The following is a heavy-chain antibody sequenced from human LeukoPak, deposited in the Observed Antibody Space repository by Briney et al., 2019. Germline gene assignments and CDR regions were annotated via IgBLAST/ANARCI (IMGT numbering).Heavy chain of an antibody. CDR1: GASISSGSYY. J-gene: IGHJ4*02. Sequence: PSQTLSLTCTVSGASISSGSYYWSWIRQPAWKGLEWIGRIYTSGNTNYNPSLKSRVTISLDTSKNQFSLNLSSVTAADTAVYYCARGGSCRMTYDYWGQGNLLTVSS. D-gene: IGHD1-26*01. CDR3: ARGGSCRMTYDY. V-gene: IGHV4-61*02. CDR2: IYTSGNT.